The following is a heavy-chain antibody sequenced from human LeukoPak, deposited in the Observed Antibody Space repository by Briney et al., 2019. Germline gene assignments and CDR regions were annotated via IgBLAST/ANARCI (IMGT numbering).Heavy chain of an antibody. CDR1: GFTFSSYG. CDR2: ILSDGSKE. CDR3: ARDGGSGAAMSHYYYYGMDV. Sequence: GGSLRLSCAASGFTFSSYGMHWVRQAPGKGLEWVAVILSDGSKEFYTDSVKGRFTISRDNSKNTLYLQMNSLRAEDTAVYYCARDGGSGAAMSHYYYYGMDVWGQGTTVTVSS. V-gene: IGHV3-30*19. J-gene: IGHJ6*02. D-gene: IGHD2-2*01.